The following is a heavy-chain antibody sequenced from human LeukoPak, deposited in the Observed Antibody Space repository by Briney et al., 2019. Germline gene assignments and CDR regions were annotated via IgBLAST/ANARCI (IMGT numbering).Heavy chain of an antibody. CDR3: ARNSGAGYYFYMDV. Sequence: GGSLRPSCAASGFTFDDYGMSWVRQAPGKGLEWVSGIKWNGGSTGYADSVKGRFTISRDNAKNSLYLQMNSLRAEDTALYYCARNSGAGYYFYMDVWGKGTAVTVSS. D-gene: IGHD3-10*01. CDR2: IKWNGGST. CDR1: GFTFDDYG. V-gene: IGHV3-20*04. J-gene: IGHJ6*03.